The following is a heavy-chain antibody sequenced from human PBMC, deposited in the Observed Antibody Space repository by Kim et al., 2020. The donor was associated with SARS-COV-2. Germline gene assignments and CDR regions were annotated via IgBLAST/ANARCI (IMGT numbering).Heavy chain of an antibody. V-gene: IGHV4-39*01. CDR1: GGSISSSSYY. Sequence: SETLSLTCTVSGGSISSSSYYWGWIRQPPGKGLEWIGSIYYSGSTYYNPSLKSRVTISVDTSQNQFSLKLSSVTAAATAVYYCARHLWGLVPYWFDPWGQGTLVTVSS. CDR3: ARHLWGLVPYWFDP. CDR2: IYYSGST. D-gene: IGHD6-19*01. J-gene: IGHJ5*02.